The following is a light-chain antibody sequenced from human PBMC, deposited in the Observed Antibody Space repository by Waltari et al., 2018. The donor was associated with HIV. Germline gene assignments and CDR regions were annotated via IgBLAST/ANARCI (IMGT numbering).Light chain of an antibody. J-gene: IGLJ2*01. CDR3: QAWDSSTAV. CDR2: QDS. Sequence: GQTASITCSGDKLGDKYACWYQQKPGQSPVLVIYQDSKRPSGIPERFSGSNSGNTATLTISGTQAMDEADYYCQAWDSSTAVFGGGTKLTVL. CDR1: KLGDKY. V-gene: IGLV3-1*01.